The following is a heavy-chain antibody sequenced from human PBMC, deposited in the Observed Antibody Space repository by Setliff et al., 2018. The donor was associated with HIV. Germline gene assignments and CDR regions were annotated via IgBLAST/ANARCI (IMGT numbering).Heavy chain of an antibody. J-gene: IGHJ4*02. CDR1: GFTFSSYA. CDR3: AKDISGWFSRQGSDY. D-gene: IGHD6-13*01. CDR2: ITASGGST. V-gene: IGHV3-23*01. Sequence: GGSLRLSCAASGFTFSSYAMSWVRQAPGKGLEWVSAITASGGSTYYEDSVKGRFTISRDNSKNTLYLQINSLRPEDTAVYFCAKDISGWFSRQGSDYWGQGTLVTVSS.